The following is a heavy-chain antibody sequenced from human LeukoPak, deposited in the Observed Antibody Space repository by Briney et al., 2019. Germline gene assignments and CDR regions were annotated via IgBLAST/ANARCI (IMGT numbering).Heavy chain of an antibody. Sequence: PSETLSLTCTVSGGSISSSSYYWGWIRQPPGKGLEWIGSIYYSGSAYYNPSLKSRVTISVDTSKNQFSLKLSSVTAADTAVYYCARSIDSSGYYYRYYYMDVWGKGTTVTVSS. J-gene: IGHJ6*03. CDR2: IYYSGSA. CDR1: GGSISSSSYY. CDR3: ARSIDSSGYYYRYYYMDV. V-gene: IGHV4-39*07. D-gene: IGHD3-22*01.